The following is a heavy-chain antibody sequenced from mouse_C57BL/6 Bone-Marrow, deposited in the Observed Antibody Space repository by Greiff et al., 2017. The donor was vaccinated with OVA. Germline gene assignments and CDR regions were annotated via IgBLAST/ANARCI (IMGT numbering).Heavy chain of an antibody. Sequence: EVKLMESGGDLVKPGGSLKLSCAASGFTFSSYGMSWVRQTPDKRLEWVATISSGGSYTYYPDSVKGRFTISRDNAKNTLYLQMSSLKSEDTAMYYCARHSPFYYGSSYAMDYWGQGTSVTVSS. CDR1: GFTFSSYG. D-gene: IGHD1-1*01. CDR2: ISSGGSYT. J-gene: IGHJ4*01. V-gene: IGHV5-6*01. CDR3: ARHSPFYYGSSYAMDY.